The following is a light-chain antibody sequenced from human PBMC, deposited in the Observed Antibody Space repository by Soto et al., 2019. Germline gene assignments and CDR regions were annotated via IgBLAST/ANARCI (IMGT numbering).Light chain of an antibody. V-gene: IGKV1-39*01. Sequence: EILMTQSPASLSVSVGERATITCRASQSISSYLNWYQQKPGQAPKVLIYHASSLQSGVPSRFSGSGSGTDFTLTISSLQPDDFATYYCQQSYSTSWTFGQGTKVDIK. CDR3: QQSYSTSWT. J-gene: IGKJ1*01. CDR1: QSISSY. CDR2: HAS.